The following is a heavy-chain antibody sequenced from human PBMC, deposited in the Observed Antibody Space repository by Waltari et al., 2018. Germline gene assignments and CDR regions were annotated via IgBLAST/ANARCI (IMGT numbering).Heavy chain of an antibody. V-gene: IGHV4-39*01. J-gene: IGHJ4*02. Sequence: HLPLQESGPGLAKTSETLSLPCTVSAGSLSSPGEYRGRVRQSPGVGLEWIASIYYTGSTYYSPSLTGRVIIFQDKSTNQFSLMLRSVTAADTAVYYCARHVGDNVVGATDGFDSWGQGTVVIVSS. CDR2: IYYTGST. CDR3: ARHVGDNVVGATDGFDS. D-gene: IGHD2-15*01. CDR1: AGSLSSPGEY.